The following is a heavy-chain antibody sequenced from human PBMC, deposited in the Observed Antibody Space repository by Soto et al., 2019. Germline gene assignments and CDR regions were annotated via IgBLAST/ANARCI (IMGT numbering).Heavy chain of an antibody. CDR1: GGTFSSYA. Sequence: QVQLVQSGAEVKKPGSSVKVSCKASGGTFSSYAINWVRQAPGQGLEWMGGIIRIFGTPDYAQRFQGRVTITADESTSTAYMELSSLRSEDTAVYYCARQGSNEYYYYGMDVSGQGTTVTVSS. D-gene: IGHD3-10*01. CDR2: IIRIFGTP. V-gene: IGHV1-69*12. CDR3: ARQGSNEYYYYGMDV. J-gene: IGHJ6*02.